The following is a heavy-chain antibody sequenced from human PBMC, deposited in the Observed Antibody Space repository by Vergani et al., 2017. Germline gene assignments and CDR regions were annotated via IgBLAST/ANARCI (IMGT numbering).Heavy chain of an antibody. D-gene: IGHD1-1*01. CDR3: ARDEGGNYPLDY. J-gene: IGHJ4*02. Sequence: EVDLVESGGGLAQPGGSLRLSCEASGITFWKFGMHWVRQGPGKGLEWVSGISWNSGAVDYADSVRGRFTISRDNAKNSLFLEMNSLRAEDTAVYYCARDEGGNYPLDYWGQGTLVTVSS. V-gene: IGHV3-9*01. CDR1: GITFWKFG. CDR2: ISWNSGAV.